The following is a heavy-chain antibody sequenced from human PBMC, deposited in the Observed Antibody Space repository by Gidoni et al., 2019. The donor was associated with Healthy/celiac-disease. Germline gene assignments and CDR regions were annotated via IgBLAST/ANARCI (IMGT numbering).Heavy chain of an antibody. J-gene: IGHJ3*02. CDR2: INHSGST. D-gene: IGHD2-21*02. V-gene: IGHV4-34*01. CDR3: ARGVYSAYCGGDCQYENAFDI. CDR1: GGSFSGYY. Sequence: QVQLQQWGAGLLKPSETLSLTCAVYGGSFSGYYWSWIRQPPGKGLEWIGEINHSGSTNYNPSLKSRVTISVDTSKNQFSLKLSSVTAADTAVYYCARGVYSAYCGGDCQYENAFDIWGQGTMVTVSS.